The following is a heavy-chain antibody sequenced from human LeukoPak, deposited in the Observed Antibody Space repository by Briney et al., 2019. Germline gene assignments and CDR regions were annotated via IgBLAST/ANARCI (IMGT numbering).Heavy chain of an antibody. CDR1: GFTVSSNY. CDR2: IYSGGST. CDR3: VKNRKPYYYDILTDYPYVFDI. Sequence: GGSLRLSCAASGFTVSSNYMSWVRQAPGKGLEWVSVIYSGGSTYYADSVKGRFTISRDNSKNTLHLQMDSLRPDDTAVYYCVKNRKPYYYDILTDYPYVFDIWGQGTMVIVSS. J-gene: IGHJ3*02. V-gene: IGHV3-66*01. D-gene: IGHD3-9*01.